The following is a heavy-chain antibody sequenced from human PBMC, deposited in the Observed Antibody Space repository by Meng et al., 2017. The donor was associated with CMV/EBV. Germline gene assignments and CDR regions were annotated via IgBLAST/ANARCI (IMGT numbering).Heavy chain of an antibody. D-gene: IGHD2-2*01. CDR1: GFTFSSYS. CDR2: ISSSSSYI. CDR3: ASAGVAYCSSTSCYGYFDY. J-gene: IGHJ4*02. Sequence: GESLKISCAASGFTFSSYSMNWVRQAPGKGLEWVSSISSSSSYIYYADSVKGRFTISRDNAKNSLYLQMNSLRAEDTAVYYCASAGVAYCSSTSCYGYFDYWGQGTLVTVSS. V-gene: IGHV3-21*01.